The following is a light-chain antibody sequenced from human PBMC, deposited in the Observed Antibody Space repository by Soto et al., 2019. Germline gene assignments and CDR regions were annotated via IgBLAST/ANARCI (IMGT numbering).Light chain of an antibody. V-gene: IGKV3-15*01. Sequence: EIVMTQSPATPSVSPGERVTLSCRASQSVGNNLAWYQQKTGQVPRLLIHGASTRATGIPARFSGSGSGTEFTLTISSLQSEDFAVYYCQQCDNWPRTFGQGTKVDIK. CDR1: QSVGNN. CDR3: QQCDNWPRT. CDR2: GAS. J-gene: IGKJ2*01.